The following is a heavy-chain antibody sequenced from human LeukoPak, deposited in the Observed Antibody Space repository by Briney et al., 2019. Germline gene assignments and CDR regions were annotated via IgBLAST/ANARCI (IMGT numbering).Heavy chain of an antibody. Sequence: PGRSLRLSCAASGFTFSSYGMHWVRQAPGKGLEWVAVIWYDGSNKYYADSVKGRFTISRDNSKNTLYLQMNSLRAEDTAVYYCAKTDSSGYILDYWGQGTPVTVSS. CDR1: GFTFSSYG. V-gene: IGHV3-33*06. J-gene: IGHJ4*02. CDR3: AKTDSSGYILDY. CDR2: IWYDGSNK. D-gene: IGHD3-22*01.